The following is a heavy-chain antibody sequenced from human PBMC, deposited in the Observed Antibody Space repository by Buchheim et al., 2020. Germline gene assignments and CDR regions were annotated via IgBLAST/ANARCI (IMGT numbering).Heavy chain of an antibody. Sequence: QVQLVESGGGVVQPGRSLRLSCVVSGFTFRTYGMYWVRQAPGKGLEWLAVISCDGNNKYYADSVKGRFTISRDNSKNTLYLKIHSLRAEDTAVYYCAKDWANSGMNVWGQGT. CDR2: ISCDGNNK. CDR3: AKDWANSGMNV. CDR1: GFTFRTYG. D-gene: IGHD3-16*01. J-gene: IGHJ6*02. V-gene: IGHV3-30*18.